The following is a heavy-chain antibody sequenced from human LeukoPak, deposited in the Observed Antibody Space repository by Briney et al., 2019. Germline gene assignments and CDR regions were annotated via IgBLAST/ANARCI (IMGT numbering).Heavy chain of an antibody. Sequence: GGSLRLSCAASGXTFTSYNMNWVRQAPGKGLEWVSSISSSSSYIYYADSVKGRFTISRDNAKNSLYLQMNSLRAEDTAVYYCARGPVGATTKNHFDYWGQGTLVTVSS. D-gene: IGHD1-26*01. V-gene: IGHV3-21*01. CDR2: ISSSSSYI. CDR1: GXTFTSYN. J-gene: IGHJ4*02. CDR3: ARGPVGATTKNHFDY.